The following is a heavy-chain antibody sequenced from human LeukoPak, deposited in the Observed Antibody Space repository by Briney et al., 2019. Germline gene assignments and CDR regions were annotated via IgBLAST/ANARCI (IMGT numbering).Heavy chain of an antibody. D-gene: IGHD3-16*01. CDR3: STSGGNWFDP. CDR1: GVTFSNNR. CDR2: INSDGSST. J-gene: IGHJ5*02. Sequence: GGSLRLSCAASGVTFSNNRMHWVRQAPGKGLLWVSRINSDGSSTSYADSVKGRFTISRDNAKNTLYLQMDSLRVEDTAVYYCSTSGGNWFDPWGQGTLVTVSS. V-gene: IGHV3-74*01.